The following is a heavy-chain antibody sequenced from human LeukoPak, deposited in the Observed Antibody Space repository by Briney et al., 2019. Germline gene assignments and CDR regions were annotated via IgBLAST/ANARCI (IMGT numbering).Heavy chain of an antibody. Sequence: ASVKVSCKASGYTFTSYGISWVRQAPGQGLEWMGWISAYNGNTNYAQKLQGRVTMTTDTSTSTAYMELRSLRSDDTAVYYCARGRRELSYYDFWSGYQYYYGMDVWGQGTTVTVSS. V-gene: IGHV1-18*01. J-gene: IGHJ6*02. CDR2: ISAYNGNT. CDR3: ARGRRELSYYDFWSGYQYYYGMDV. CDR1: GYTFTSYG. D-gene: IGHD3-3*01.